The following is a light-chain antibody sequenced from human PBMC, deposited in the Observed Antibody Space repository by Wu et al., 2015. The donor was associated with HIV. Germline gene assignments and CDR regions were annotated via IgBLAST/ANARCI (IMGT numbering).Light chain of an antibody. CDR1: EDVRNY. CDR3: QQRANWLT. Sequence: EVVLTQSPATLSLSPGERATLSCRASEDVRNYLAWYQQNPGQAPRLLIYDASSRATGIPARFSGSGSGTDFTLTITSLEPEDFAVYHCQQRANWLTFGGGTKVELK. V-gene: IGKV3-11*01. J-gene: IGKJ4*01. CDR2: DAS.